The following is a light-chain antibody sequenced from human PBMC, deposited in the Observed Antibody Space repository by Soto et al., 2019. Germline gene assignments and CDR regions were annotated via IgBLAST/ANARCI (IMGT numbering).Light chain of an antibody. CDR3: KKYNSAPLT. CDR2: AAS. J-gene: IGKJ4*01. Sequence: DIQMTQSPSSLSASVGYRVTVNSPPSLPISNYLAWYQQKPGKIPNLLIYAASTLQAGVPSRFSGSGSGTDFTLTISSLQPEDVAAYYCKKYNSAPLTFGGGTKVDIK. V-gene: IGKV1-27*01. CDR1: LPISNY.